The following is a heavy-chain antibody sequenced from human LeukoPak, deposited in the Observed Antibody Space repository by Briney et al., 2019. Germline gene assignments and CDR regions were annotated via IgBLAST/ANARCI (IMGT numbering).Heavy chain of an antibody. J-gene: IGHJ4*02. Sequence: PGGSLRLSCAASGFTFGIYAMSWVRQAPGQGLDWVSAISARDGSTYYADPVKGRFTISRDNSKNTLYLQMNSLRAEDTAVYYCAKLLNDYGDYYFDYWGQGTLVTVSS. V-gene: IGHV3-23*01. D-gene: IGHD4-17*01. CDR2: ISARDGST. CDR3: AKLLNDYGDYYFDY. CDR1: GFTFGIYA.